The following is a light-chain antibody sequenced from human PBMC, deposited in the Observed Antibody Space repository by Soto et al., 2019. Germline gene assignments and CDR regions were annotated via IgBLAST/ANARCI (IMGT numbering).Light chain of an antibody. CDR2: DAS. CDR1: QSYSGW. CDR3: QQYETFSGT. Sequence: DIQMTQSPSTRSASVGDTVTVTCRASQSYSGWLAWYQQNPGEAPKLLIYDASALPRGVPSRFSGSGSGTKFTLTSASLQPDDFANYYCQQYETFSGTFGPGTKVEI. J-gene: IGKJ1*01. V-gene: IGKV1-5*01.